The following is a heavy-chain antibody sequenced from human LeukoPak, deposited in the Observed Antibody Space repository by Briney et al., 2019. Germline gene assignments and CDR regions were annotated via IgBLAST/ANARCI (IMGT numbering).Heavy chain of an antibody. J-gene: IGHJ6*02. CDR1: GFTFSSYW. V-gene: IGHV3-7*01. Sequence: GGSLRLSCAASGFTFSSYWMSWVRQAPGKGLEWVANIKQDGSEKYYVDSVKGRFTISRDNAKNSLYLQMNSLRAEDTAVYYCAKVTAAGTRVYYYYGMDVWGQGTTVTVSS. CDR3: AKVTAAGTRVYYYYGMDV. D-gene: IGHD6-13*01. CDR2: IKQDGSEK.